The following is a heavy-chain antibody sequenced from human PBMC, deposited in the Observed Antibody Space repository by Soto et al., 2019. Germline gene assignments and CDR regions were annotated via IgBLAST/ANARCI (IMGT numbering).Heavy chain of an antibody. CDR2: INSDGSGT. CDR3: VSERELMVTTAHFDF. V-gene: IGHV3-74*01. Sequence: EVQLVESGGGLVQPGGSLRLSCAASGFTFSSYWMHWVRQAPGKGLVWVSRINSDGSGTTYADSVKGRFTISRDNAKNTLYLQMNSLRGEDTAVYYCVSERELMVTTAHFDFWGQGTLVTVSS. D-gene: IGHD4-17*01. J-gene: IGHJ4*02. CDR1: GFTFSSYW.